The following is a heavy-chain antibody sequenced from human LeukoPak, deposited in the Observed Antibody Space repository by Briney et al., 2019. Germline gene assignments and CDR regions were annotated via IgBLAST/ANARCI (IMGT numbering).Heavy chain of an antibody. V-gene: IGHV1-46*01. CDR3: ARDYGPSYYYDSSGYLGY. CDR1: GYTFTSYY. Sequence: GASVTVSCKASGYTFTSYYMHWVRQAPGQGLEWMGIIHPSGGSTIYAQKFQGRVTMTRDTSTSTVYMELSSLRSEDTAVYYCARDYGPSYYYDSSGYLGYWGQGTLVTVSS. CDR2: IHPSGGST. J-gene: IGHJ4*02. D-gene: IGHD3-22*01.